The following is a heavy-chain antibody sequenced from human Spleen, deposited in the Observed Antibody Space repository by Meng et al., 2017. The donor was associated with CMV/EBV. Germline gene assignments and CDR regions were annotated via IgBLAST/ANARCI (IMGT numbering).Heavy chain of an antibody. D-gene: IGHD4-17*01. J-gene: IGHJ4*02. CDR3: ARLVWSTVTFDF. V-gene: IGHV3-7*01. Sequence: GGSLRLSCAASGFTFSSYWMTWVRQAPGKGLEWVANIDQDGSEKYYVDSVKGRFTISRDNADNSLYLQMNSLRADDTAVYYCARLVWSTVTFDFWGQGALVTVSS. CDR2: IDQDGSEK. CDR1: GFTFSSYW.